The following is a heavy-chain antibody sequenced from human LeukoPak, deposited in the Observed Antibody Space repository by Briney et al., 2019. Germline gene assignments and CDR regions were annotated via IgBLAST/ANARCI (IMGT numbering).Heavy chain of an antibody. CDR1: GFTFSSYS. V-gene: IGHV3-21*01. J-gene: IGHJ4*02. CDR2: ISSSSYI. Sequence: GGSLRLSCAASGFTFSSYSMNWVRQAPGKGLEWVSSISSSSYIYYADSVEGRFTISRDNAKNSLYLQMNSLRAEDTAVYYCARVLAPVSSSSFGYWGQGTLVTVSS. CDR3: ARVLAPVSSSSFGY. D-gene: IGHD6-13*01.